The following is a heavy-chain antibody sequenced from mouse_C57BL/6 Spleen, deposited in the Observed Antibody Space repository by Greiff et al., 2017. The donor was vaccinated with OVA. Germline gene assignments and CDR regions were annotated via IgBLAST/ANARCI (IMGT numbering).Heavy chain of an antibody. D-gene: IGHD1-1*01. CDR2: IYPGDGDT. CDR3: ARGNSSSFWYFDV. Sequence: QVQLQQSGPELVKPGASVKISCKASGYAFSSSWMNWVKQRPGQGLEWIGRIYPGDGDTNYNGKFKGKATLTADKSSSTAYMQLSSLTSEDSAVYFCARGNSSSFWYFDVWGTGTTVTVSS. CDR1: GYAFSSSW. V-gene: IGHV1-82*01. J-gene: IGHJ1*03.